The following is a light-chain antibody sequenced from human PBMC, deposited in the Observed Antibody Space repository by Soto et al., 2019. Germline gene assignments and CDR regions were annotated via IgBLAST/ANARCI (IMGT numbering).Light chain of an antibody. V-gene: IGKV3-11*01. CDR2: DES. Sequence: VLTRSPAHLSLSPGDSGTIAWRASQSVSSYLAWYQQKPGQAPRLLIYDESNRATGIPDRFSGSGSGTDLTLTISRLEPEDFAVYYCQXRSNWPWTCGQGTKVDIK. J-gene: IGKJ1*01. CDR3: QXRSNWPWT. CDR1: QSVSSY.